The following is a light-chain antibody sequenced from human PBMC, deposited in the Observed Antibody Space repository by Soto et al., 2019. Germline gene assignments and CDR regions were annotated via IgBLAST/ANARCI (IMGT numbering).Light chain of an antibody. CDR2: AAS. CDR3: XXXXRRPYT. CDR1: QSISSN. Sequence: DIPMTQSPSSLSASVGDRVTITCRASQSISSNLNWYQQKPGKAPKLLIYAASSLQSGVPSRFSGSGSGTDFTLTISSLQPEXXAXXXXXXXXRRPYTFGQGTRLEIK. V-gene: IGKV1-39*01. J-gene: IGKJ2*01.